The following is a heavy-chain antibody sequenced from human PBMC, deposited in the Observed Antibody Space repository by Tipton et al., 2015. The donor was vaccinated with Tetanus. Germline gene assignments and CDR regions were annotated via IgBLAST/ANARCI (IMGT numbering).Heavy chain of an antibody. J-gene: IGHJ4*02. V-gene: IGHV3-33*06. CDR3: AKFRRPLGDYDSFFES. CDR1: GFTFSTHG. CDR2: VWYDGTRK. D-gene: IGHD5-12*01. Sequence: SLRLSCAASGFTFSTHGMHWVRQAPGKGLEWVALVWYDGTRKYYTESVEGRFTISRDNSKNTLYLQMDSLRAEDTALYYCAKFRRPLGDYDSFFESWGPGTLVTVSS.